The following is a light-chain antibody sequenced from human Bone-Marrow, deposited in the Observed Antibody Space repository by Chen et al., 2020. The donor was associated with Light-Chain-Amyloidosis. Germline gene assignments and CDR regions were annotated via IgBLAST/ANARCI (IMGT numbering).Light chain of an antibody. CDR1: QTISSNY. V-gene: IGKV3-20*01. Sequence: EIVLTQSPGTLSLSPGEGANLSCRASQTISSNYLTWYQQQFGQAPRLLIYGSSSSTTGIPDKFTVSGSGIDFPLTINRLAAEDFAMYYGQQYGTSPHTFGRGTKVEIK. J-gene: IGKJ4*01. CDR2: GSS. CDR3: QQYGTSPHT.